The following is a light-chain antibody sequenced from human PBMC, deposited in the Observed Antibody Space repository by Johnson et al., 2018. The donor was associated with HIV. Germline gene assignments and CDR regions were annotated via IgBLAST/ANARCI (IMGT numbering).Light chain of an antibody. CDR2: DNN. V-gene: IGLV1-51*01. J-gene: IGLJ1*01. Sequence: QSVLTQPPSVSAAPGQKVTISCSGSSSNIGNNYVSWYQQLPGTAPKLLIYDNNKRPSGIPDRFSGSKSGTSATLALTGLQTGDEADYYCASWDRSLTVGTVFGPGTRVTVL. CDR3: ASWDRSLTVGTV. CDR1: SSNIGNNY.